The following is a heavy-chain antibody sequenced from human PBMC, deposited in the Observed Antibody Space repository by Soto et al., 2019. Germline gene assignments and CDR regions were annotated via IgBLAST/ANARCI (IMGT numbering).Heavy chain of an antibody. V-gene: IGHV2-5*01. CDR2: IYWNDDF. Sequence: QITLKESGPPLVKPTQTLTLTCTFSGFSLTTNGVGVGWIRQPPGKALEWLALIYWNDDFRYSPSLNTRLTITKDTSKNHVVLTLTNMDPVDTATYYCAHRSGFGELRFDPWGQGTLVTVSS. D-gene: IGHD3-10*01. CDR3: AHRSGFGELRFDP. CDR1: GFSLTTNGVG. J-gene: IGHJ5*02.